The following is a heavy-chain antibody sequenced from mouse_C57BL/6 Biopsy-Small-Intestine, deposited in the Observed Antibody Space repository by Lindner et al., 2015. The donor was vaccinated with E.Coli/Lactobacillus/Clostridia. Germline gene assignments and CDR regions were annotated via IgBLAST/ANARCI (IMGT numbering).Heavy chain of an antibody. CDR2: INPNYGTT. V-gene: IGHV1-39*01. CDR1: GYSFTGFN. D-gene: IGHD2-3*01. J-gene: IGHJ2*01. CDR3: TRNGYYVFDF. Sequence: VQLQESGPELMKPGASVKISCKASGYSFTGFNMNWVKQTNEKSLEWIGIINPNYGTTNYNQKFKGKATLTVDQSSSTAYLQLNSLTSEDSAVYYCTRNGYYVFDFWGQGTTLTVSS.